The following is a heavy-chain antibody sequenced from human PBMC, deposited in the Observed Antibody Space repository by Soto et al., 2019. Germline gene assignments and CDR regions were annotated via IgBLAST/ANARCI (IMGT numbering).Heavy chain of an antibody. CDR3: ATERTQLLSGFTWRGYGMDV. CDR1: GGSISSSIHY. V-gene: IGHV4-39*01. CDR2: IYYSGIT. J-gene: IGHJ6*02. Sequence: SETLSLTCTVSGGSISSSIHYWGWIRHPPGKGLEWIGSIYYSGITYYNPSLKSRVIISVDTSKNQFSLKLRSVTAADTAEYYCATERTQLLSGFTWRGYGMDVWGQGTTVTVSS. D-gene: IGHD2-2*01.